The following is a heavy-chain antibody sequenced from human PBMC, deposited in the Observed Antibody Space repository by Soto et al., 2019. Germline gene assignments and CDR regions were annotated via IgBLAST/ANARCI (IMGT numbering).Heavy chain of an antibody. CDR1: GFTFSSYA. V-gene: IGHV3-30-3*01. Sequence: GGSLRLSCAASGFTFSSYAMHWVRQAPGKGLEWVAVISYDGSNKYYAYSVKGRFTISRDNCKNTLYLQMNSLRAEDTAVYYCAREGSGWYGEGHYFDYWGQGTLVTVSS. CDR2: ISYDGSNK. J-gene: IGHJ4*02. CDR3: AREGSGWYGEGHYFDY. D-gene: IGHD6-19*01.